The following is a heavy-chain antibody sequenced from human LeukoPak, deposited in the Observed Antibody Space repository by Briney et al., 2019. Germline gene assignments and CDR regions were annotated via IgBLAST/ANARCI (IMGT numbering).Heavy chain of an antibody. CDR2: INHSGST. V-gene: IGHV4-34*01. Sequence: SETLSLTCAVYGGSFSGYYWSWIRQPPGKGLEWIGEINHSGSTNYNPSLKSRVTISVDTSKNQFSLKLSSVTAADTAVYYCAREGIAIRYYYYMDVWGKGTTVAVSS. CDR1: GGSFSGYY. J-gene: IGHJ6*03. D-gene: IGHD2-21*01. CDR3: AREGIAIRYYYYMDV.